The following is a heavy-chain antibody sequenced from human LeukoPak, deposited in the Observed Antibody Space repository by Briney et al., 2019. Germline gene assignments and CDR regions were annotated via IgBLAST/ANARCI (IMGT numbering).Heavy chain of an antibody. D-gene: IGHD5-18*01. CDR1: GFTFSSYG. CDR2: ISYDGSNK. V-gene: IGHV3-30*18. J-gene: IGHJ6*02. Sequence: GGSLRLSCAASGFTFSSYGMHWVRQAPGKGLEWVAVISYDGSNKYYADSVKGRFTISRDNSKNTLYLQMNSPRAEDTAVYYCAKDSAMGPLVYYYYYGMDVWGQGTTVTVSS. CDR3: AKDSAMGPLVYYYYYGMDV.